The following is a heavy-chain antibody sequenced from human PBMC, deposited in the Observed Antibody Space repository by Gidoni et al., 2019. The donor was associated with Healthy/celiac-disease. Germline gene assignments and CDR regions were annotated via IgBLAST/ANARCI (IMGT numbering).Heavy chain of an antibody. CDR2: ISSSSSYI. J-gene: IGHJ3*02. D-gene: IGHD1-26*01. CDR1: GFTFSSYS. CDR3: ARDPPVGALDAFDI. V-gene: IGHV3-21*01. Sequence: EVQLVESGGGLVKPGGSLLLSCAASGFTFSSYSMNWVRQAPGKGLEWVPVISSSSSYIYYAESVKGRFTIARDNAKNSLYLQMNSLRDEDTAVYYCARDPPVGALDAFDIWGQGTMVTVSS.